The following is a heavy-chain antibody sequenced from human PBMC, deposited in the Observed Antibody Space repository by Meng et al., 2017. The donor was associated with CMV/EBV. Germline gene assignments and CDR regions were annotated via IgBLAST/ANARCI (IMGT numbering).Heavy chain of an antibody. Sequence: ASVKVSCKASGYTFTAYDMHWVRQAPGQGLEWMGWINPNSGGTNYAQKFQGRVTMTRDTSISTANMELSRLRSDDTAVYYCAREEYCSSTSCSPQFGYYYYYGMDVWGQGTTVTVSS. CDR2: INPNSGGT. V-gene: IGHV1-2*02. D-gene: IGHD2-2*01. CDR1: GYTFTAYD. CDR3: AREEYCSSTSCSPQFGYYYYYGMDV. J-gene: IGHJ6*02.